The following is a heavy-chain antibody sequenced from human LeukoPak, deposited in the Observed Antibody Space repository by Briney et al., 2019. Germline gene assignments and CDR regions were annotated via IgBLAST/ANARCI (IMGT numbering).Heavy chain of an antibody. CDR2: INSDGSST. CDR1: GFTFSGSA. Sequence: GGSLRLSCAASGFTFSGSAMHWVRQASGKGLVWVSRINSDGSSTSYADSVKGRFTIARDNAKNTLYLQMNSLRAEDTAVYYCANGFYFDYWGQGTLVTVSS. CDR3: ANGFYFDY. J-gene: IGHJ4*02. V-gene: IGHV3-74*01.